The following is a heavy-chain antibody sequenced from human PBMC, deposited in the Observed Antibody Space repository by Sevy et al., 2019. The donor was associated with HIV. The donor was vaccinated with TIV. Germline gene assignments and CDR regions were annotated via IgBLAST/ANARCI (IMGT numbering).Heavy chain of an antibody. D-gene: IGHD2-8*01. CDR3: AREGCSRPHDY. Sequence: GESLKISCAASGFAFYEYSMSWIRQAPGKGLEWVATLSFGCGKINYADSVKGRFTISRDNSKNSFYLQMDNLRVGDTALYYCAREGCSRPHDYWGQGTRVTVSS. CDR1: GFAFYEYS. J-gene: IGHJ4*02. V-gene: IGHV3-23*01. CDR2: LSFGCGKI.